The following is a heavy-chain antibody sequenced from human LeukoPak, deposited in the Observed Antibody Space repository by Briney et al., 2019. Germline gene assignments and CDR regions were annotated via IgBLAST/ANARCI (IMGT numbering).Heavy chain of an antibody. D-gene: IGHD3-10*01. CDR2: IIPIFGTA. CDR3: ARESLWFGECMDV. J-gene: IGHJ6*04. V-gene: IGHV1-69*06. CDR1: GGTFSSYA. Sequence: ASVKVSCKASGGTFSSYAISWVRQAPGQGLEWMGGIIPIFGTANYAQKFQGRVTITADKSTSTAYMEPSSLRSEDTAVYYCARESLWFGECMDVWGKGTTVTVSS.